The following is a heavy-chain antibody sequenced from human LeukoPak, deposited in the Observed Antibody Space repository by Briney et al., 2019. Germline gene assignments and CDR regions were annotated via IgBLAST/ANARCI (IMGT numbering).Heavy chain of an antibody. D-gene: IGHD2-15*01. V-gene: IGHV1-2*06. Sequence: ASVKVSCKASGYTFTGYNMHWVRQAPGQGLEWMGRINPNSGGTNYAQKFQGRVTMTRDTSISTAYMELSRLRSDDTAVYYCASSTYGYCSGGSCPNTLDYWGQGTLVTVSS. CDR1: GYTFTGYN. J-gene: IGHJ4*02. CDR3: ASSTYGYCSGGSCPNTLDY. CDR2: INPNSGGT.